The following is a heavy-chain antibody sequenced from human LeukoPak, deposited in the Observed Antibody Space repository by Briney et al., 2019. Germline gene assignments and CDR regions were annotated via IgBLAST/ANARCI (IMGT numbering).Heavy chain of an antibody. J-gene: IGHJ3*01. Sequence: GGSLGLSCAASGFTFSSYNMNWVRQAPGKGLEWVSYISSSSSTIYYADSVKGRFTISRGNAKNSLCLQMNSLRAEDTAVYYCARGSFGPWGQGTMVTVSS. CDR1: GFTFSSYN. CDR2: ISSSSSTI. CDR3: ARGSFGP. V-gene: IGHV3-48*01. D-gene: IGHD1-26*01.